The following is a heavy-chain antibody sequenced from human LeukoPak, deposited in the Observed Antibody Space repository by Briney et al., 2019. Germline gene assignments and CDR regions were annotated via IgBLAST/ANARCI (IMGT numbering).Heavy chain of an antibody. Sequence: ASVKVSCKASGGTFSNYAISWVRQAPGQGLEWMGGIIPIFGTANYAQKFQGRVTITADESTSTAYMELSSLRSDDTAVYYCARDSGSYSGVYYYYMDVWGKGTTVTVSS. CDR3: ARDSGSYSGVYYYYMDV. CDR1: GGTFSNYA. V-gene: IGHV1-69*13. CDR2: IIPIFGTA. D-gene: IGHD1-26*01. J-gene: IGHJ6*03.